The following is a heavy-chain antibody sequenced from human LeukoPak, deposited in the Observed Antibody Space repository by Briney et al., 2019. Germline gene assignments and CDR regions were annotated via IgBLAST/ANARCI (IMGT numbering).Heavy chain of an antibody. CDR1: GFTFSSYG. Sequence: GGSLRLSCVASGFTFSSYGMHWVRQAPGEGLEWVALISYDGSNKYYADSVKGRFTISRDNSKNTLYLQVNSLRAEDTAVYYCAKDPRRYSRTGGYFEYWGQGTLVTVSS. CDR3: AKDPRRYSRTGGYFEY. D-gene: IGHD6-13*01. J-gene: IGHJ4*02. CDR2: ISYDGSNK. V-gene: IGHV3-30*18.